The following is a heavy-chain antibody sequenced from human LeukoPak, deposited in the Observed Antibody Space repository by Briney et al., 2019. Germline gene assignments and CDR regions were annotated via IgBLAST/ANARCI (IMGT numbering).Heavy chain of an antibody. V-gene: IGHV3-30*02. CDR3: AKDFVKEGYDYSSEDWFDP. J-gene: IGHJ5*02. CDR2: IRYDGGNK. D-gene: IGHD3-22*01. CDR1: GFTFSNYG. Sequence: GGSLRLSCAASGFTFSNYGIHWVRQAPGKGLEWVAFIRYDGGNKYYADSVKGRFTISRDNSKKTLYLQMNSLRAEDTAVYYCAKDFVKEGYDYSSEDWFDPWGQGTLVTVSS.